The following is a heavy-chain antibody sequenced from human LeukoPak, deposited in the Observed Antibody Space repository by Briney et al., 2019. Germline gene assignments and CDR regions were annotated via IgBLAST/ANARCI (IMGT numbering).Heavy chain of an antibody. Sequence: SETLSLTXTVSGGSISSSSYYWGWIRQPPGKGLEWIGSIYYSGNTYYNPSLKSRVTISVDTSKNQFSLKLSSVTAADTAVYYCARQKYYYDSSGLDAFDIWGQGTMVTVSS. CDR1: GGSISSSSYY. D-gene: IGHD3-22*01. CDR2: IYYSGNT. CDR3: ARQKYYYDSSGLDAFDI. J-gene: IGHJ3*02. V-gene: IGHV4-39*01.